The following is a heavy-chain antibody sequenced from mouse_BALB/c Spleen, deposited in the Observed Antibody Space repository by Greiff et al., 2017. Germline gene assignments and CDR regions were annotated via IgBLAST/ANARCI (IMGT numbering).Heavy chain of an antibody. V-gene: IGHV1-14*01. D-gene: IGHD2-14*01. CDR3: ARSGDIYYRNFDY. CDR1: GYTFTSYV. J-gene: IGHJ2*01. CDR2: INPYNDGT. Sequence: EVQLQQSGPELVKPGASVKMSCKASGYTFTSYVMHWVKQKPGQGLEWIGYINPYNDGTKYNEKFKGKATLTSDKSSSTAYMELSSLTSEDSAVYYCARSGDIYYRNFDYWGQGTTLTVSS.